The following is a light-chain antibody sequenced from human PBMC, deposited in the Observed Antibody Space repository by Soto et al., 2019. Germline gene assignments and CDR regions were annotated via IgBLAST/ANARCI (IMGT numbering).Light chain of an antibody. Sequence: QTVMTQPPSVSAAPGQKVTISSSGSSSNIGGNSVSWYQQLPGTAPKLLIYDDDKRPSGIPDRFSGSKSGTSATLGITGFQTGDEADYYCGSWDSSLSAYVFATGTKLTVL. J-gene: IGLJ1*01. CDR1: SSNIGGNS. CDR3: GSWDSSLSAYV. V-gene: IGLV1-51*01. CDR2: DDD.